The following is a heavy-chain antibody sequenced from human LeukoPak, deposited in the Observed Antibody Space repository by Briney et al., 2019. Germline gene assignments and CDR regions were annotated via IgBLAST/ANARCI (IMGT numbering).Heavy chain of an antibody. CDR1: GYTCTSYD. CDR2: MNPNSGNT. Sequence: ASVKVSCKASGYTCTSYDINWVRQATGQVLEWMGWMNPNSGNTGYAQKFQGRVTMTRNTSISTAYMELSSLRSEDTAVYYCARGGDSSSWYPLYYYYYMDVWGKGTTVTVSS. CDR3: ARGGDSSSWYPLYYYYYMDV. V-gene: IGHV1-8*01. D-gene: IGHD6-13*01. J-gene: IGHJ6*03.